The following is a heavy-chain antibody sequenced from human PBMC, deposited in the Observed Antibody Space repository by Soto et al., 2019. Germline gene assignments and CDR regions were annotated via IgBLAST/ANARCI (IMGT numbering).Heavy chain of an antibody. D-gene: IGHD3-22*01. CDR2: TYYRSKWYN. J-gene: IGHJ3*02. Sequence: SPAQPRSGAIRGGRVSRNRSAWNWNRQSPSRGLEWLGRTYYRSKWYNDYAVSVKGRITINPDPSKNQFSLQLNSVTPEDTAVYYCAREITMIVVVTTPDAFDIWGQGTMVTVSS. CDR1: GGRVSRNRSA. V-gene: IGHV6-1*01. CDR3: AREITMIVVVTTPDAFDI.